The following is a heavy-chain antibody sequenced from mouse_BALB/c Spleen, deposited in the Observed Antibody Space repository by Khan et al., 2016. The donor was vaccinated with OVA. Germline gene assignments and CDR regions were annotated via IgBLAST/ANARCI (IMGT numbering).Heavy chain of an antibody. CDR3: ATSYYGNYHLAWFAY. Sequence: EVQLQESGPGLVKPSQSLSLTCTVTGYSITSDYAWNWIRQFPGNKLEWMGYISYSGSTSYNPSLKSRISNTRDTSKNQFFLQLNSVTTEDTATYYCATSYYGNYHLAWFAYWGQGTLVTVSA. J-gene: IGHJ3*01. CDR1: GYSITSDYA. CDR2: ISYSGST. D-gene: IGHD2-1*01. V-gene: IGHV3-2*02.